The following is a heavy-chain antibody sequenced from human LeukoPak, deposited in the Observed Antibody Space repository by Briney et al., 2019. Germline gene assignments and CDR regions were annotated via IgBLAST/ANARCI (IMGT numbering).Heavy chain of an antibody. CDR2: IYYSGST. CDR3: ARNGGPGRWLQMGWYFNL. CDR1: GGSISSYY. Sequence: PSETLSLTCTVSGGSISSYYRSWIRQPPGKGLEWIGYIYYSGSTNYNPSLKSRVTISVDTSKNQFSLKLSSVTAADTAVYYCARNGGPGRWLQMGWYFNLWGLGTRSLSPQ. V-gene: IGHV4-59*01. J-gene: IGHJ2*01. D-gene: IGHD5-24*01.